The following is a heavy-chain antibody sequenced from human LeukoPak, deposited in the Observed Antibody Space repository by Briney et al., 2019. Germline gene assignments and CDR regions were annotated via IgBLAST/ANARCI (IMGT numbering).Heavy chain of an antibody. J-gene: IGHJ4*02. D-gene: IGHD2-15*01. CDR1: GFTFSSYG. CDR2: ISYDGSNK. V-gene: IGHV3-30*18. Sequence: GGSLRLSCAASGFTFSSYGMHWVRQAPGKGLEWVAVISYDGSNKYYADSVKGRFTISRDNSKNTLYLKMNSLRAEDTAVYYCAKDIGISPHDYWGQGTLVTVSS. CDR3: AKDIGISPHDY.